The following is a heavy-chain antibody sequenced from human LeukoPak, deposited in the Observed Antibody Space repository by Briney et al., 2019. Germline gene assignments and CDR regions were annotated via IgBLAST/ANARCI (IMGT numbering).Heavy chain of an antibody. D-gene: IGHD5-18*01. CDR1: GFTFSSYA. Sequence: PGGSLRLSCAASGFTFSSYAMHWVRQAPGKGLEWVAVISYDGSNKYYADSVKGRFTISRDNSKNTLYLQMNSLRAEDTAVYYCARAVDTAMAEFDYWGQGTLVTVSP. V-gene: IGHV3-30*04. CDR2: ISYDGSNK. CDR3: ARAVDTAMAEFDY. J-gene: IGHJ4*02.